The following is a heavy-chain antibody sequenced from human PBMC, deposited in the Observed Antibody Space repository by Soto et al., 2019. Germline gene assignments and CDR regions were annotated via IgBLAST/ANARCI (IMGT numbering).Heavy chain of an antibody. CDR2: IAPMIGTR. J-gene: IGHJ4*02. CDR3: ARDTSVTTSVLGF. D-gene: IGHD2-2*01. Sequence: QEPLVQSGAEVKKPGSSVKVSCKASGATFYTYAFTWVRQAPGQGLEWMGGIAPMIGTRKHPQKFQGRVTFTADESTFTAFMELSSLRYDDTAVYYCARDTSVTTSVLGFWGQGTLVTVSS. V-gene: IGHV1-69*01. CDR1: GATFYTYA.